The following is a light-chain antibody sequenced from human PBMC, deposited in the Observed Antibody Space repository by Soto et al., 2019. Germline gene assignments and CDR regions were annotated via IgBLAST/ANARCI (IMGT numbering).Light chain of an antibody. CDR2: DTS. J-gene: IGKJ2*01. CDR1: QSVGSK. CDR3: QQYNAWPLFT. V-gene: IGKV3-15*01. Sequence: EIPMAQSPATLSVSPGERATLSCRASQSVGSKVAWYQQKPGQAPSLLIYDTSTRATGIPARFSGSGSGTEFSLTISSLQSEDFAVYYCQQYNAWPLFTFGQGTKVDIK.